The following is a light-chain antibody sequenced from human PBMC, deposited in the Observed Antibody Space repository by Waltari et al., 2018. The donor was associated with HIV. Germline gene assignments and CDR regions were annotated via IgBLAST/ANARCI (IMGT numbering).Light chain of an antibody. CDR3: QQYDNWLS. CDR2: GAS. J-gene: IGKJ4*01. CDR1: QSVTSN. V-gene: IGKV3-15*01. Sequence: VMTQSPATLSVSPGERATLSCGASQSVTSNLAWYQLKPGQAPRLLMYGASTRATGIPARFSGSGSGTEFTLTISSLQSEDFAVYVCQQYDNWLSFGGGTKVEIK.